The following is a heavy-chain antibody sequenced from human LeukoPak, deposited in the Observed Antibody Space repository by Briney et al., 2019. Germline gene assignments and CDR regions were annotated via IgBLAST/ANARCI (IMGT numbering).Heavy chain of an antibody. CDR1: GGSINSGAYY. J-gene: IGHJ4*02. CDR2: IYTSGTT. V-gene: IGHV4-61*02. CDR3: ARDHPHYYYDTSGYYDY. D-gene: IGHD3-22*01. Sequence: SQTLSLTCTVSGGSINSGAYYWSWIRQPAGKGLEWFGRIYTSGTTNYNPSLKSRLTISTDTSKNQFSLKLSSVTAADTAVYYCARDHPHYYYDTSGYYDYWGQGILVTVSS.